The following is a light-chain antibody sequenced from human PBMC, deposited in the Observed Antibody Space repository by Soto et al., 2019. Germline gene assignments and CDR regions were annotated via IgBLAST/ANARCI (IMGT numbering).Light chain of an antibody. Sequence: IQLTQSPSSLSASVGDRVTITCQASRGISSYLAWYQQKPGKPPKLLVYSASTLQSWVPSRFSGSGSGPDFTLTISSLQPEDSATYFCQQLNSYPQTFGQGTRLEIK. J-gene: IGKJ5*01. CDR2: SAS. CDR3: QQLNSYPQT. V-gene: IGKV1-9*01. CDR1: RGISSY.